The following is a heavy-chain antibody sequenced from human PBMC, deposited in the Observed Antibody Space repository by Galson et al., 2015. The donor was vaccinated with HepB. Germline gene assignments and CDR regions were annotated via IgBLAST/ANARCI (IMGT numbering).Heavy chain of an antibody. CDR2: IHYSGYT. CDR1: GGPISSGNYY. J-gene: IGHJ4*02. D-gene: IGHD1-14*01. Sequence: TLSLNCTVSGGPISSGNYYWTWIRQHPVRGREWIGFIHYSGYTYYNPSLKSRGTISVDMSKSQFSPRLSSVTAVDTAVYYCPGNKPRKTRTAEGGYFDYWGQGTLVTVSS. CDR3: PGNKPRKTRTAEGGYFDY. V-gene: IGHV4-31*03.